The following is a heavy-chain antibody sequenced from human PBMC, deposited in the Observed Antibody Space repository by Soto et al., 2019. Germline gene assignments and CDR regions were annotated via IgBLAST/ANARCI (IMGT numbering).Heavy chain of an antibody. CDR3: AREWGLLPYYVMNV. CDR2: ISYTGRT. J-gene: IGHJ6*02. V-gene: IGHV4-61*03. Sequence: PSETLSLTCIVSGDSVTSGSYYWTWLRQPPGKGLEWIGYISYTGRTKYNPSLQSRVTISVGTSKNDFSLNLSSVTAADTAVYFCAREWGLLPYYVMNVWGQGTAVTVPS. CDR1: GDSVTSGSYY. D-gene: IGHD7-27*01.